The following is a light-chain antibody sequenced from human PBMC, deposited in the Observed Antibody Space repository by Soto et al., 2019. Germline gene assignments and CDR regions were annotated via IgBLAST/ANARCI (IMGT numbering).Light chain of an antibody. V-gene: IGLV2-14*01. CDR1: SSDVGGHNY. CDR2: KVN. Sequence: QSALTQPASVSGSPGQSITIACTGTSSDVGGHNYVSWYQQHPGKVPKLMIYKVNNRPSGVSNRFSGSKSGNTASLTISGLEAADEADYYCSSYIITSTFVFGTWTKGTAL. CDR3: SSYIITSTFV. J-gene: IGLJ1*01.